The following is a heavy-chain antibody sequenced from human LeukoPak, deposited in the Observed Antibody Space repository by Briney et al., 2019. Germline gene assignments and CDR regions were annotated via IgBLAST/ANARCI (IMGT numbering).Heavy chain of an antibody. CDR2: INHSGST. D-gene: IGHD3-10*01. V-gene: IGHV4-34*01. Sequence: SETLSLTCAVYGGSFSGYYWSWIRQPPGKGLEGSGEINHSGSTNYNPSLKSRVTISVDTSKNQFSLKLSSVTAADTAVYYCARARSGSSYYYGMDVWGQGTTVTVSS. CDR1: GGSFSGYY. J-gene: IGHJ6*02. CDR3: ARARSGSSYYYGMDV.